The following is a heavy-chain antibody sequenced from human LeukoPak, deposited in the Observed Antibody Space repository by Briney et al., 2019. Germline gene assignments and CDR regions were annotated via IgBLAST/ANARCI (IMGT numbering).Heavy chain of an antibody. CDR2: INPNSGGT. J-gene: IGHJ4*02. D-gene: IGHD6-6*01. CDR3: AKDEYSSSYYFDY. CDR1: GYTFTGYY. V-gene: IGHV1-2*02. Sequence: ASVKVSCKASGYTFTGYYMHWVRQAPGQGLEWMGWINPNSGGTNYAQKFQGRVTMTRDTSISTAYMELSRLRSDDTAVYYCAKDEYSSSYYFDYWGQGTLVTVSS.